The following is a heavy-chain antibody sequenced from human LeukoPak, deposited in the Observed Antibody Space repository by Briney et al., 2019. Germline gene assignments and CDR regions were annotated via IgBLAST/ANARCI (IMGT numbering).Heavy chain of an antibody. Sequence: SETLSLTGTVSGGSISSYYWSWIRQPPGKGLEWIGYIYYSGSTNYNPSLKSRVTISVDTSKNQFSLKLSSVTAADTAVYYCARGVSYYDSSGYYNEYFQHWGQGTLVTVSS. D-gene: IGHD3-22*01. CDR3: ARGVSYYDSSGYYNEYFQH. CDR1: GGSISSYY. J-gene: IGHJ1*01. V-gene: IGHV4-59*08. CDR2: IYYSGST.